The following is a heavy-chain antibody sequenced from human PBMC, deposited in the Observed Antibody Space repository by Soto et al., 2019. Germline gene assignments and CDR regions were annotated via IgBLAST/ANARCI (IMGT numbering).Heavy chain of an antibody. CDR1: GFSFSNYN. D-gene: IGHD3-3*01. J-gene: IGHJ4*02. CDR2: ITDSSDTV. V-gene: IGHV3-48*02. CDR3: ARDFGHGYYLDY. Sequence: PGGALRLSCVASGFSFSNYNMNWGRQAPGKGLEWVSYITDSSDTVHYADSVRGRFTISRDNSESSLYLQMNNLRHPATAVYFCARDFGHGYYLDYWGRGPLVTVSS.